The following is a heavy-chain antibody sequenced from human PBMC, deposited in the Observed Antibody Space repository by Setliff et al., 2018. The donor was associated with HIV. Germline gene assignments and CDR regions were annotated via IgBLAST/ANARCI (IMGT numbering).Heavy chain of an antibody. CDR1: GASISSDT. V-gene: IGHV4-38-2*02. J-gene: IGHJ3*02. CDR2: IYHSGNT. Sequence: SETLSLTCIVSGASISSDTWSWIRQPPGKGLEWIGGIYHSGNTYYMPSLQSRVTISVDMSKNQFSLNLNSVTAADTAVYYCARGQGCGGGCHYAFEMWGQGTMVTVSS. D-gene: IGHD2-21*02. CDR3: ARGQGCGGGCHYAFEM.